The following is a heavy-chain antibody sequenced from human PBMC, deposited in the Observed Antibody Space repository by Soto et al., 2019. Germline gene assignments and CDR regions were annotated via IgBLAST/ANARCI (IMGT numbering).Heavy chain of an antibody. Sequence: GASVKVYCKASGYIFTIYVMEWVRQAPGQRLEWMGWINAGNGNTKYSQKFQGRVTITRDTSANTAYMELSSLRSEDTAVYYCARSAPPIDYWGQGTLVTVSS. CDR1: GYIFTIYV. J-gene: IGHJ4*02. CDR3: ARSAPPIDY. V-gene: IGHV1-3*01. CDR2: INAGNGNT.